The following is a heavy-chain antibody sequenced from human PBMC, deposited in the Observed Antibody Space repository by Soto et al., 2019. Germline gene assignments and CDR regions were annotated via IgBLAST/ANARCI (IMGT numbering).Heavy chain of an antibody. CDR1: GGSISSSSYY. CDR2: IYYSGST. V-gene: IGHV4-39*01. CDR3: ARHDGSSTSCYCDFDY. D-gene: IGHD2-2*01. J-gene: IGHJ4*02. Sequence: PSETLSLTCTVSGGSISSSSYYWGWIRQPPGKGLEWIGSIYYSGSTYYNPSLKSRVTISVDTSKNQFSLKLSSVTAADTAVYYCARHDGSSTSCYCDFDYWGQGTLVTVSS.